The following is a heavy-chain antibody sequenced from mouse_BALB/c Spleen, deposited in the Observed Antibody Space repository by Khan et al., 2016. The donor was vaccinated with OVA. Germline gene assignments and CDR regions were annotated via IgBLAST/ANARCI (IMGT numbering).Heavy chain of an antibody. D-gene: IGHD1-2*01. V-gene: IGHV1-77*01. CDR1: GYTFTDYY. CDR2: IYPRSGNT. CDR3: ARRNYFGYTFAY. J-gene: IGHJ3*01. Sequence: QVQLQQSGAELARPGASVKLSCKASGYTFTDYYINWVKQRTGQGLEWIGEIYPRSGNTYYNEKFKGKATLTADKSSSIAYMQLSSLTSEDSAVYFCARRNYFGYTFAYLGQGTLVTVSA.